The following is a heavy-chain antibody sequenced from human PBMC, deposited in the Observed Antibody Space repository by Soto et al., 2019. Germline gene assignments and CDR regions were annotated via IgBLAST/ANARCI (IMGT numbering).Heavy chain of an antibody. Sequence: SVKVSCKASGDTFNNYAISWVRQAPGQGLEWVGGIIPNVDAANSAQKFQGRVTITADESTSTAYMELSRLRSEDTAVYYCARSPSYENCFDYWGQGTLVTVSS. D-gene: IGHD6-6*01. CDR2: IIPNVDAA. V-gene: IGHV1-69*13. CDR3: ARSPSYENCFDY. J-gene: IGHJ4*02. CDR1: GDTFNNYA.